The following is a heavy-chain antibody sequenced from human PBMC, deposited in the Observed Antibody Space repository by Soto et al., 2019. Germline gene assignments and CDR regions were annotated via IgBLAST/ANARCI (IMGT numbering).Heavy chain of an antibody. CDR2: ISGSGGST. CDR3: AKDLTSRRPYYDILTGPRTPFFY. V-gene: IGHV3-23*01. J-gene: IGHJ4*02. Sequence: PGGSLRLSCAASGFTFCSYAMSWVRQAPGKGLEWVSAISGSGGSTYYADSVKGRFTISRDNSKNTLYLQMNSLRAEDTAVYYCAKDLTSRRPYYDILTGPRTPFFYWGQGTLVTVSS. D-gene: IGHD3-9*01. CDR1: GFTFCSYA.